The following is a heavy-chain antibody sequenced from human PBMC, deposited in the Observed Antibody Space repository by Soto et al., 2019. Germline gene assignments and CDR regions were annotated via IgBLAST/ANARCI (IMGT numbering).Heavy chain of an antibody. D-gene: IGHD2-15*01. J-gene: IGHJ4*02. Sequence: QLQLQESGPGLVKPSETLSLTCTVSGGSISSSSYYWGWIRQPPGKGLEWIGSIYYSGSTYYNPSLKSLVTTSVDTSKNQFSLKLSSVTAADTAVYYCASNDGYCSGGSCLQDDYWGQGTLVTVSS. CDR1: GGSISSSSYY. CDR3: ASNDGYCSGGSCLQDDY. CDR2: IYYSGST. V-gene: IGHV4-39*01.